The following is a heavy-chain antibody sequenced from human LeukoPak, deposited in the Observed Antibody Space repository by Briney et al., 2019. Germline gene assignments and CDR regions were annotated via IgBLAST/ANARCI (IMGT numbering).Heavy chain of an antibody. Sequence: GGSLRLSCAASGFTFSSYWMSWVRQAPGKGLEWVANIKQDGSEKYYVDSMKGRFTISRDNAKNSLYLQMNSLRAEDTAVYYCASISARLLYGMDVWGQGTTVTVSS. J-gene: IGHJ6*02. V-gene: IGHV3-7*01. CDR2: IKQDGSEK. CDR1: GFTFSSYW. CDR3: ASISARLLYGMDV. D-gene: IGHD5-12*01.